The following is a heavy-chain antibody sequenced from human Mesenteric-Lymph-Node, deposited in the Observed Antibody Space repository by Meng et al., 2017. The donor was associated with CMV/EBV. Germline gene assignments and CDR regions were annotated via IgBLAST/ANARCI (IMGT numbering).Heavy chain of an antibody. CDR2: ISYDGTTQ. J-gene: IGHJ4*02. CDR3: AKDMKIYHLGSGTYLDF. CDR1: GSTFTRSW. D-gene: IGHD3-10*01. Sequence: GESLKISCAASGSTFTRSWMTWVRQAPGKGLEWVAVISYDGTTQYYADSVRGRFTISRDNLQMNSLRPEDTAVYFCAKDMKIYHLGSGTYLDFWGQGTLVPSPQ. V-gene: IGHV3-30*18.